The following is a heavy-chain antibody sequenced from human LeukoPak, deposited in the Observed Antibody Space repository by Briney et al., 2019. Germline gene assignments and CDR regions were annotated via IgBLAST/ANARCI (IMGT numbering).Heavy chain of an antibody. D-gene: IGHD3-9*01. V-gene: IGHV3-30*02. CDR3: ANGPNYGILTGYYPQIDY. CDR2: LRYDGSNK. Sequence: GGSLRLSCAASGFTFSSYGMHWVRQAPGKGLEWVAFLRYDGSNKYYADSVKGRFTISRDNSKNTLYLQMNSLRAEDTAVYYCANGPNYGILTGYYPQIDYWGQGTLVTVSS. J-gene: IGHJ4*02. CDR1: GFTFSSYG.